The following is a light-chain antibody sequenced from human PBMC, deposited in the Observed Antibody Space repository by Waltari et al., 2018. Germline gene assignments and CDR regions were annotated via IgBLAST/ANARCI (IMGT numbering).Light chain of an antibody. Sequence: EIVLTQSPATLSLSPGERATLSCRASQSVGSYLAWYQQKPGQAPRLLIYHASNRANGILTRFSGSGSGTDFTLTISSLEPEDFAFYYCQHRINWPLTFGGGTQVEIK. CDR3: QHRINWPLT. CDR1: QSVGSY. J-gene: IGKJ4*01. CDR2: HAS. V-gene: IGKV3-11*01.